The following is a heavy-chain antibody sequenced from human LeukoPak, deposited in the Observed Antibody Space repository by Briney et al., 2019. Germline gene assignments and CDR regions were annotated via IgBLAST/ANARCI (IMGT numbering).Heavy chain of an antibody. V-gene: IGHV4-4*07. CDR2: IHPSGST. D-gene: IGHD2-15*01. Sequence: PSETLSLTCTVSGDSISSYYWSWLRQPAGKGLEWIGRIHPSGSTNYNPSLKSRVTISVDTSKNQFSLKLSSVTAADTAVYYCARDRGGSSGAFDIWGQGTMVTVSS. CDR1: GDSISSYY. CDR3: ARDRGGSSGAFDI. J-gene: IGHJ3*02.